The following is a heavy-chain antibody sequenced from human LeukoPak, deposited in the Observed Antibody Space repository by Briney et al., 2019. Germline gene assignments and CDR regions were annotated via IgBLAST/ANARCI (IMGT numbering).Heavy chain of an antibody. J-gene: IGHJ4*02. CDR1: GFTFSSYG. Sequence: PGGSLRLSCAASGFTFSSYGMHWVRQAPGKGLEWVAVISYDGSNKYYADSVEGRFTISRDSSKNTLYLQMNSLRAEDTAVYYCANGGQRGYSGYDSPLSDYWGQGTLVTVSS. CDR3: ANGGQRGYSGYDSPLSDY. V-gene: IGHV3-30*18. D-gene: IGHD5-12*01. CDR2: ISYDGSNK.